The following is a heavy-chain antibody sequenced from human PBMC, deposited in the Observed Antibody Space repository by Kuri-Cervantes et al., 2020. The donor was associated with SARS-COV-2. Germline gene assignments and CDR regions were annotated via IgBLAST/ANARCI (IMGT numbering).Heavy chain of an antibody. CDR3: ARPGGFLDV. D-gene: IGHD4-23*01. V-gene: IGHV4-38-2*02. CDR1: GYSISSGYY. J-gene: IGHJ6*04. CDR2: INRSGGT. Sequence: SETLSLTCTVSGYSISSGYYWGWIRQPPGKGLEWIGEINRSGGTNYNPSLKSRVTISVDTSKNQFSLKLSSVTAADTAVYYCARPGGFLDVWGKGTTVTVSS.